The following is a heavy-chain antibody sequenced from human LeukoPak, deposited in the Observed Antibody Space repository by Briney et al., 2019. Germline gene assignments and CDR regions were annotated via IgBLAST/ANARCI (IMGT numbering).Heavy chain of an antibody. D-gene: IGHD6-19*01. J-gene: IGHJ1*01. Sequence: SETLSLTCAVYGGSFNGYYWSWIRQPPGKGLHWVGEINHSGSTNYNPSLKSRVTISVDTSKNQFSLKLSSVTAADTAVYYCARLRQWLVPGYFQHWGQGTLVTVSS. CDR2: INHSGST. CDR3: ARLRQWLVPGYFQH. CDR1: GGSFNGYY. V-gene: IGHV4-34*01.